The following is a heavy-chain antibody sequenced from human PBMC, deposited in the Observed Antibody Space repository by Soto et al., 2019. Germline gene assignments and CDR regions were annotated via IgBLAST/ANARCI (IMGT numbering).Heavy chain of an antibody. J-gene: IGHJ4*02. CDR1: GYTFTSYG. V-gene: IGHV1-18*04. CDR2: ISAYNGNT. D-gene: IGHD3-3*01. CDR3: AREDYDFWSGYDY. Sequence: QVQLVHSGAEVKKPGASLKVSCKASGYTFTSYGISWVRQAPGQGLEWIGWISAYNGNTNYAQKLQGRVTMTTDTSTSTAYIELRSLRSDDTAVYYCAREDYDFWSGYDYWGQGTLVTVSS.